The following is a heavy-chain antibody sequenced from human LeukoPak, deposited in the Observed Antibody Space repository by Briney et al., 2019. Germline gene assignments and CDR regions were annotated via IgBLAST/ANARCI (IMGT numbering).Heavy chain of an antibody. CDR3: ARHRAYYYDSSGYLNWFDS. Sequence: SETLSLTCAVSGYSISSGYYWGWIRQPPGKGLEWIGSIYHSGSTYYNPSLKSRVTISVDTSKNQFSLKLSSVTAADTAVYYCARHRAYYYDSSGYLNWFDSWGQGTLVTVSS. D-gene: IGHD3-22*01. J-gene: IGHJ5*01. CDR1: GYSISSGYY. V-gene: IGHV4-38-2*01. CDR2: IYHSGST.